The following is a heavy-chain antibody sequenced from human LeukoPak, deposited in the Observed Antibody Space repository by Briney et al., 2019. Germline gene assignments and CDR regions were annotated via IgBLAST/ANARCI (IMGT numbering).Heavy chain of an antibody. CDR1: GVSISSSSYY. D-gene: IGHD3-16*02. CDR3: ARDYRGTYPPGYFDY. Sequence: PSETLSLTCTVSGVSISSSSYYWGWIRQPPGKGLEWIGTIYYSGSTYYNPSLKSRVTISLDTSKNQFSLNLSSLTAADTAVYYCARDYRGTYPPGYFDYWGQGTLVTVSS. V-gene: IGHV4-39*07. J-gene: IGHJ4*02. CDR2: IYYSGST.